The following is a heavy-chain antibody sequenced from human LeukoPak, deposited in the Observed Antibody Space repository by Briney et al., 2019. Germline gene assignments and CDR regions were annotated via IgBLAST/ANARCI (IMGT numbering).Heavy chain of an antibody. CDR1: GFTFSSYS. CDR2: ISSSSSTI. Sequence: GGSLRLSCAASGFTFSSYSMNWVRQAPGKGLEWVSYISSSSSTIYYAESVKGRFTISRDNAKNSLYLQMNSLRAEDTAVYYCARATVTTFGDAFEIWSQGTMVTVSS. V-gene: IGHV3-48*01. J-gene: IGHJ3*02. CDR3: ARATVTTFGDAFEI. D-gene: IGHD4-17*01.